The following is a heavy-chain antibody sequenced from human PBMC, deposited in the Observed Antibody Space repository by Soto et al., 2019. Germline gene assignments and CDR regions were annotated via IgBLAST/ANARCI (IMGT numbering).Heavy chain of an antibody. CDR3: ARENLRWFDP. V-gene: IGHV4-59*01. CDR1: DDSISSYY. CDR2: IYYSGTT. D-gene: IGHD3-9*01. Sequence: PSETLSLTCTVSDDSISSYYWSWIRQPPGKGLEWIGYIYYSGTTSYNPSLKSRVTILIDTSKNQVSLKMTSVHAADTAVYYCARENLRWFDPWGRGTLVTVSS. J-gene: IGHJ5*02.